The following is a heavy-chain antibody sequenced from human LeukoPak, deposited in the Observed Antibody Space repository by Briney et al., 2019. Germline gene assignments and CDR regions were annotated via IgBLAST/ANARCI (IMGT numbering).Heavy chain of an antibody. CDR1: GFTFSNYE. D-gene: IGHD6-19*01. V-gene: IGHV3-48*03. CDR3: AKGGGYSNGLFDS. CDR2: ISTSGITM. Sequence: GGSLRLSCVVSGFTFSNYEMNWVRQAPGKGLEWLSYISTSGITMYYADSVKGRFTISRDNAKNSLYLQMNSLRVEGTAVYYCAKGGGYSNGLFDSWGQGTLVTVSS. J-gene: IGHJ4*02.